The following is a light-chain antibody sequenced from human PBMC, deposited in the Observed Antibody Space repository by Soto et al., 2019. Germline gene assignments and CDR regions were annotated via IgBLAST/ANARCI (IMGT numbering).Light chain of an antibody. CDR3: QQYVTSPLT. V-gene: IGKV3-20*01. Sequence: EIVLTQSPGTLSLSPGERATLSCRASQSVSYSYLAWYQQKPGQAPRLLIYGASSRATGIPDRFSGSGSGTDFTLTISRLEPEDFAVYYCQQYVTSPLTFGGGTKAEIK. CDR2: GAS. CDR1: QSVSYSY. J-gene: IGKJ4*01.